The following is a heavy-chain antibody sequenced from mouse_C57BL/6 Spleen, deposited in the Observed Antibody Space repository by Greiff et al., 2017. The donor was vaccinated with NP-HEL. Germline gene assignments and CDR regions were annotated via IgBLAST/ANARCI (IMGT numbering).Heavy chain of an antibody. D-gene: IGHD1-1*01. J-gene: IGHJ2*01. CDR1: GYTFTDYY. V-gene: IGHV14-3*01. Sequence: DVQLQESGPELVKPGASVKISCKASGYTFTDYYINWVKQRPEQGLEWIGRIDPANGNTKYAPQFQGKATITADTSSNTAYLQLSSLTSEDTAIYYCARDYYGSSRFDYWGQGTTLTVSS. CDR3: ARDYYGSSRFDY. CDR2: IDPANGNT.